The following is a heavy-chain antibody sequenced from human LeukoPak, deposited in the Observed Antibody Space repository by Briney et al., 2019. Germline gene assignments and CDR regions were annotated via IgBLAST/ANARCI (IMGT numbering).Heavy chain of an antibody. D-gene: IGHD5-18*01. CDR2: IIPIFGTA. J-gene: IGHJ4*02. CDR1: GYTFTSYY. CDR3: ARGGSAMALFDY. V-gene: IGHV1-69*13. Sequence: ASVKVSCKASGYTFTSYYMHWVRQAPGQGLEWMGGIIPIFGTANYAQKFQGRVTITADESTSTAYMELSSLRSEDTAVYYCARGGSAMALFDYWGQGTLVTVSS.